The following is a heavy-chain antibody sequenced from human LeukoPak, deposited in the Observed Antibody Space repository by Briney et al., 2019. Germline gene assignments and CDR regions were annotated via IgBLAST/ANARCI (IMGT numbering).Heavy chain of an antibody. CDR2: INRDGRST. CDR1: GFIFNTHL. CDR3: VRDVRRVGGAYYYMDV. D-gene: IGHD2-2*01. Sequence: GGSLRLSCAASGFIFNTHLMHWVPQAPGKVLVWVSRINRDGRSTTYEESVKGRFTVSRDNAKNTLYLQMNSLRAEDTALYYCVRDVRRVGGAYYYMDVWGKGTTVTVSS. J-gene: IGHJ6*03. V-gene: IGHV3-74*01.